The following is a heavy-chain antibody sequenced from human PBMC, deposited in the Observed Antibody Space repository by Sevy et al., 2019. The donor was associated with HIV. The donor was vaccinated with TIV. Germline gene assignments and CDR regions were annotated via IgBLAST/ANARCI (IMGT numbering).Heavy chain of an antibody. CDR2: ISYDGIKK. J-gene: IGHJ6*01. Sequence: GGSLRLSCAASGFSFSTHGMHWVRQAPGKGLEWVAVISYDGIKKYYVDSLKGRFTISRDNAKNSLYLQMNSLRDEDTAVYYCARGYCSGGNCYSDDGMDVWGQGTTVTVSS. V-gene: IGHV3-30*03. CDR3: ARGYCSGGNCYSDDGMDV. D-gene: IGHD2-15*01. CDR1: GFSFSTHG.